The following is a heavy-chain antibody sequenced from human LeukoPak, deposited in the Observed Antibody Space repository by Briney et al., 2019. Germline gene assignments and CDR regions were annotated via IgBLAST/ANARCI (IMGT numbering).Heavy chain of an antibody. J-gene: IGHJ4*02. CDR1: GFTFSIYA. Sequence: GGSLRLSCAASGFTFSIYAMSWVRQAPGKGLQWVSSITSRGESTWYVDSVKGRFTITRDNSENTLYLQMHSLRAEDTAVYFCARDRPNYYGSDGHYYRRDGDYWGRGTLVSVSS. V-gene: IGHV3-23*01. CDR2: ITSRGEST. D-gene: IGHD3-22*01. CDR3: ARDRPNYYGSDGHYYRRDGDY.